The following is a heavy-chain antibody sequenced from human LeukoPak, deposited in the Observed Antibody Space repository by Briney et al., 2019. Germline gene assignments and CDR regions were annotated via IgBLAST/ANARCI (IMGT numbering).Heavy chain of an antibody. Sequence: PSETLSLTCAVYVGSFSGYYWSWIRQPPGKGLEWIGEINHSGSTNYSPSLKSRVTTSVDPSKNQVSLKLTSVTAADTAVYYCARVNYHDSEGYYWWFDPWGQGTLVTVSS. J-gene: IGHJ5*02. CDR3: ARVNYHDSEGYYWWFDP. CDR1: VGSFSGYY. D-gene: IGHD3-22*01. CDR2: INHSGST. V-gene: IGHV4-34*01.